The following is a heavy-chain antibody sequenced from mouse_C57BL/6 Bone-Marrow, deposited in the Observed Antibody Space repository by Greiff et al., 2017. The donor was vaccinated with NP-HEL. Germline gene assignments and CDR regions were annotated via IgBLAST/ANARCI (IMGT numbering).Heavy chain of an antibody. CDR1: GYTFTSYW. CDR3: ARGNLYYFDY. J-gene: IGHJ2*01. V-gene: IGHV1-50*01. Sequence: QVQLQQPGAELVKPGASVKLSCKASGYTFTSYWMQWVKQRPGQGLEWIGEIDPSDIYTNYNQKFKGKATLTVDTSSSTAYMQLSSLTSEDSAVYYCARGNLYYFDYWGQGTTLTVSS. CDR2: IDPSDIYT.